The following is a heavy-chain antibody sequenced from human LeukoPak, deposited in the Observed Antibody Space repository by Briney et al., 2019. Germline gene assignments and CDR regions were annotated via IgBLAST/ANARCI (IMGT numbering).Heavy chain of an antibody. J-gene: IGHJ4*02. Sequence: GRSLRLSCAASGFTFSSYGMHWVRQAPGKGLEWVAVISYDGSNKCYADSVKGRFTISRDNSKNTLYLQMNSLRAEDTAVYYCAKDQLERRKLYFFDYWGQGTLVTVSS. CDR2: ISYDGSNK. CDR1: GFTFSSYG. V-gene: IGHV3-30*18. D-gene: IGHD1-1*01. CDR3: AKDQLERRKLYFFDY.